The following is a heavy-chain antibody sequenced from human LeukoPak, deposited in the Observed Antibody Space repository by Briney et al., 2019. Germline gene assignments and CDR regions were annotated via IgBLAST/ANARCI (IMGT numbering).Heavy chain of an antibody. CDR1: GFTFSSYA. CDR2: ITGGGDTT. J-gene: IGHJ3*02. V-gene: IGHV3-23*01. Sequence: GGSLRLSCAASGFTFSSYAMTWVRQAPGKGLEWVSAITGGGDTTYYADSVKGRFTISRDNSKNTLYLQMNNLRVEDTAIYYCARSGGTYGGAPDAFDIWGQGTMVTVSS. CDR3: ARSGGTYGGAPDAFDI. D-gene: IGHD4-17*01.